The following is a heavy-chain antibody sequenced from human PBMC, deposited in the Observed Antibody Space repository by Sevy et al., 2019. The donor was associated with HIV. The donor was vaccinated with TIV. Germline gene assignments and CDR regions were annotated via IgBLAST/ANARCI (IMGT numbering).Heavy chain of an antibody. CDR2: IKRDGSEK. CDR3: ARDCSSTTCLWGLDV. J-gene: IGHJ6*02. CDR1: GFTFSNYW. D-gene: IGHD2-2*01. Sequence: GGSLRLSCAASGFTFSNYWMSWVRQAPGKGLEGVAHIKRDGSEKYYVASVKGRFSISRDNTKNSLYLQMNSLRAEDTAVYYCARDCSSTTCLWGLDVWGQGTTVTVSS. V-gene: IGHV3-7*03.